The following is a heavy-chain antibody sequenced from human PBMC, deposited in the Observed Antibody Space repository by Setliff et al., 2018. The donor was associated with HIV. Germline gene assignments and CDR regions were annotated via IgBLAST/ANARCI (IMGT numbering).Heavy chain of an antibody. CDR2: VGTSGNT. Sequence: PGESLKISCAASGFTFRNYDMYWVRQATGKGLEWVSAVGTSGNTYYPGSVKGRFTISRENAKNSLYLQMNSLRAGDTAVYYCARRAGYTSSWYREDYYYMDVWGKGTTVTVSS. D-gene: IGHD6-13*01. V-gene: IGHV3-13*01. CDR3: ARRAGYTSSWYREDYYYMDV. CDR1: GFTFRNYD. J-gene: IGHJ6*03.